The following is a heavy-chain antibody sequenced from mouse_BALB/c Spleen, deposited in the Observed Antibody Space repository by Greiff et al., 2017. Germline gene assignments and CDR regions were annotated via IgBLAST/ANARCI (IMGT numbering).Heavy chain of an antibody. D-gene: IGHD1-2*01. J-gene: IGHJ4*01. CDR1: GYTFTSYN. Sequence: QVQLQQPGAELVKPGASVKMSCKASGYTFTSYNMHWVKQTPGQGLEWIGAIYPGNGDTSYNQKFKGKATLTADKSSSTAYMQLSSLTSEDSAVYFCARSITTATDYYAMDYWGQGTSVTVSS. CDR3: ARSITTATDYYAMDY. CDR2: IYPGNGDT. V-gene: IGHV1-12*01.